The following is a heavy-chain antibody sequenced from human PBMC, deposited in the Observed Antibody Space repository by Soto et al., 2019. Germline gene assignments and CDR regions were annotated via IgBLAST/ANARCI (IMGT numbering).Heavy chain of an antibody. Sequence: QVQLVESGGGVVQPGRSLRLSCAASGFTFSSYGMHWVRQAPGKGLEWVAVIWYDGSNKYYADSVKGRFTISRDNSKNTLYLQMNSLRAEDTAVYYCARDDIAQIRRDGYNYWSAFDIWGQGTMVTVSS. CDR1: GFTFSSYG. CDR2: IWYDGSNK. V-gene: IGHV3-33*01. J-gene: IGHJ3*02. CDR3: ARDDIAQIRRDGYNYWSAFDI. D-gene: IGHD5-12*01.